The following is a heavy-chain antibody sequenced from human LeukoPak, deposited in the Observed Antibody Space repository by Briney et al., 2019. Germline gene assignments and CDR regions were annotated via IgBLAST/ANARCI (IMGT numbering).Heavy chain of an antibody. D-gene: IGHD6-13*01. CDR1: GGSFSGYY. J-gene: IGHJ6*02. CDR2: INHGGST. V-gene: IGHV4-34*01. CDR3: ARDGSSWFYYYYYGMDV. Sequence: SETLSLTCAVYGGSFSGYYWSWIRQPPGKGLEWIGEINHGGSTNYNPSLKSRVTISVDTSKNQFSLKLSSVTAADTAVYYCARDGSSWFYYYYYGMDVWGQGTTVTVSS.